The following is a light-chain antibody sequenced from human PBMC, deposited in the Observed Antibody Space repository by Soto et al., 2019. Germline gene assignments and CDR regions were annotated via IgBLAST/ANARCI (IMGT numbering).Light chain of an antibody. CDR2: DAS. CDR1: QSISTW. V-gene: IGKV1-5*01. Sequence: DIQMTQSPSTLSASVGDRVTITCRASQSISTWLSWYQQQPGKAPKLLLYDASGLQSGFPSRFSGSGSGPEFTLTISSLQPDDFSTYYCKPYGTFGPGTKVDIK. J-gene: IGKJ1*01. CDR3: KPYGT.